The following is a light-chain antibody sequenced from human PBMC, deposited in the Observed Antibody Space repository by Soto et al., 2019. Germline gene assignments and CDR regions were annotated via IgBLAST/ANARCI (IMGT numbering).Light chain of an antibody. CDR2: DAS. CDR3: QHYNYWPYT. J-gene: IGKJ2*01. CDR1: QTNDNT. V-gene: IGKV3-15*01. Sequence: EIVMTQSPATLSLSPGERATLSCRASQTNDNTLAWYQRKPGQAPRLLIYDASTRATGVPARFSGSGSGTDFTLTISSLQSEDFAVYYCQHYNYWPYTFGQGTKVDIK.